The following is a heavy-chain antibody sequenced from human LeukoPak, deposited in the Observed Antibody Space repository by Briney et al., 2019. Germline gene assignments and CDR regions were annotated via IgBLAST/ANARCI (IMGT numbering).Heavy chain of an antibody. CDR1: GFTFDDYA. D-gene: IGHD6-13*01. CDR2: ISWNSGSI. V-gene: IGHV3-9*01. CDR3: AKDKAGAFDY. J-gene: IGHJ4*02. Sequence: GRSLRLSCAASGFTFDDYAMHWVRQAPGKGLGWVSGISWNSGSIGYADSVKGRFTNSRDNAKNSLYLQMNSLRAEDTALYYCAKDKAGAFDYWAREPWSPSPQ.